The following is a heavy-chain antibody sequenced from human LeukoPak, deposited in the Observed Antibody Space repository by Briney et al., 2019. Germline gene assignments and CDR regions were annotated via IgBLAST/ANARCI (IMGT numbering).Heavy chain of an antibody. Sequence: PSETLSLTCAVYGGSFSGYYWSWIRQPPGKGLEWIGEINHSGSTNYNPSLKSRVTISVDTSKNQFSLKLSSVTAADTAVYYCARVPGADSSGWYYFDYWGQVTLVTVSS. D-gene: IGHD6-19*01. CDR2: INHSGST. CDR1: GGSFSGYY. CDR3: ARVPGADSSGWYYFDY. V-gene: IGHV4-34*01. J-gene: IGHJ4*02.